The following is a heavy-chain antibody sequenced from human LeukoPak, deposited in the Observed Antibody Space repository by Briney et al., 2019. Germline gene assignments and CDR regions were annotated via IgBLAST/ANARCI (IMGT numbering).Heavy chain of an antibody. CDR1: GFTFSSYS. D-gene: IGHD4-17*01. CDR3: ASGSNGDYAY. V-gene: IGHV3-21*01. CDR2: ISSSSSYI. J-gene: IGHJ4*02. Sequence: GGSLRLSCAASGFTFSSYSMNWVRQAPGKGLEWVSPISSSSSYIYYADSVKGRFTISRDNAKNSLYLQMNSLRAEDTAVYYCASGSNGDYAYWGQGTLVTVSS.